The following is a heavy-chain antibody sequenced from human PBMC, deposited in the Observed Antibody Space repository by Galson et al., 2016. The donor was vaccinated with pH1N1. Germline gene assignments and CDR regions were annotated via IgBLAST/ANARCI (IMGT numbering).Heavy chain of an antibody. Sequence: SLRLSCAAPGFTFSNSGMHWVRQAPGKGLEWVAFISYDGSLKYYTDSVKGRITISRDNSKNTLYLEMNSLGAEDTAVYYCARDGRTRLGFDYWGQGTLVTVSS. CDR2: ISYDGSLK. D-gene: IGHD1-1*01. V-gene: IGHV3-30-3*01. J-gene: IGHJ4*02. CDR1: GFTFSNSG. CDR3: ARDGRTRLGFDY.